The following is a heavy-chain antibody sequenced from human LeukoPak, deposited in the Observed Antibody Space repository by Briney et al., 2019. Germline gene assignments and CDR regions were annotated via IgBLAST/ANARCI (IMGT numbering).Heavy chain of an antibody. V-gene: IGHV3-48*01. CDR1: GFTFSNYN. D-gene: IGHD1-1*01. CDR2: ISISSSTI. Sequence: GGSLRLSCAASGFTFSNYNMTWVRQAPGKGLEWISYISISSSTIHYADSVKGRFTISRDNSKNTLYLQMNSLRAEDTAVYYCAIGKLADYWGQGTLVTVSS. J-gene: IGHJ4*02. CDR3: AIGKLADY.